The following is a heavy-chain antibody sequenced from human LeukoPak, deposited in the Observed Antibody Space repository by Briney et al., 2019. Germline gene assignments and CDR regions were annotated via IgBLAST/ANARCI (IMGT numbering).Heavy chain of an antibody. V-gene: IGHV4-61*02. Sequence: PSQTLSLTCTVSGGSISSGSYYWSWIRQPAGKGLEWIGRIYTSGSTNYNPSLKSRVTISVDTSKNQFSLKLSSVTAADTAVYYCARQRIAAQRILHLYYFDYWGQGTLVTVSS. CDR3: ARQRIAAQRILHLYYFDY. D-gene: IGHD6-6*01. CDR2: IYTSGST. J-gene: IGHJ4*02. CDR1: GGSISSGSYY.